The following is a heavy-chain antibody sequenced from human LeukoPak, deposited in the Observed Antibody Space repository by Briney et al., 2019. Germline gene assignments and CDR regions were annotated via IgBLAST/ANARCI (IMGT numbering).Heavy chain of an antibody. CDR1: GFTFSSYG. CDR3: ARDLGVSTIFGVVKGAFDI. V-gene: IGHV3-30*03. D-gene: IGHD3-3*01. J-gene: IGHJ3*02. CDR2: ISYDGSNK. Sequence: GRSLRLSCAASGFTFSSYGMHWVRQAPGKGLEWLAVISYDGSNKYYADSVKGRFTISRDNSKNTLYLQMNSLRAEDTAVYYCARDLGVSTIFGVVKGAFDIWGQGTMVTVSS.